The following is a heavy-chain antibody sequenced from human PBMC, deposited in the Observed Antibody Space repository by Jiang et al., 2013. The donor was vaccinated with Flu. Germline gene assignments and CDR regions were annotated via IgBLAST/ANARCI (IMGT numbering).Heavy chain of an antibody. J-gene: IGHJ4*02. CDR2: NTEST. D-gene: IGHD3-3*01. Sequence: NTESTSYNPSLKSRVTISVDTSKNQFSLKLTSVTAADTAVYYCARAESAYDFWGQGNPGHRLL. V-gene: IGHV4-59*01. CDR3: ARAESAYDF.